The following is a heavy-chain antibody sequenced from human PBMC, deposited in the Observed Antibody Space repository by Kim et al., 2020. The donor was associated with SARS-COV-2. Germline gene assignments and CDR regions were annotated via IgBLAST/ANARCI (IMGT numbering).Heavy chain of an antibody. J-gene: IGHJ6*02. Sequence: RGSLRLSCAASGFTFSSYAMHWVRQAPGKGLEWVAVISYDGSNKYYADSVKGRFTISRDNSKNTLYLQMNSLRAEDTAVYYCARATYYDFWSGYTPYYYGMDVWGQGTTVTVSS. V-gene: IGHV3-30-3*01. D-gene: IGHD3-3*01. CDR3: ARATYYDFWSGYTPYYYGMDV. CDR1: GFTFSSYA. CDR2: ISYDGSNK.